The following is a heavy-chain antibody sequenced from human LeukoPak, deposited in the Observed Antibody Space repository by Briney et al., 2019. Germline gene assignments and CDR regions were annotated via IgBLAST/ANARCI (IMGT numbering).Heavy chain of an antibody. Sequence: GGSLRLSCAASGFTFSTFAMLWVRQPRGKGLEWVSSIFPSGGEIHYADSVRGRFTISRDNSKSTLSLQMNSLRAEDTAIYYCATYRQVLLPFEAWGQGTLVTVSS. V-gene: IGHV3-23*01. CDR3: ATYRQVLLPFEA. J-gene: IGHJ5*02. CDR1: GFTFSTFA. D-gene: IGHD2-8*02. CDR2: IFPSGGEI.